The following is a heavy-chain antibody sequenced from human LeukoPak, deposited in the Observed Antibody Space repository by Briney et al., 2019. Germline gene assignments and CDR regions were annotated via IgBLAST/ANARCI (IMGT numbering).Heavy chain of an antibody. CDR1: GFTFDDYG. CDR3: ARGRSGYYYVDAFDI. J-gene: IGHJ3*02. Sequence: GRSLRPSCAPSGFTFDDYGMGWVRQAPGKGLEWVSGINWNGGSTGYADSVKGRFTISRDNAKNSLYLQMNSLRAEDTALYYCARGRSGYYYVDAFDIWGQGTMVTVSS. V-gene: IGHV3-20*04. D-gene: IGHD3-22*01. CDR2: INWNGGST.